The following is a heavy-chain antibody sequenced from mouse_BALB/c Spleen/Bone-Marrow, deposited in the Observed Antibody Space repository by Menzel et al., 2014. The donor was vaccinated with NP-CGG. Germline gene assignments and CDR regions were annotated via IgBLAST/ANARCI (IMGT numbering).Heavy chain of an antibody. J-gene: IGHJ4*01. CDR2: IDTSDSYT. CDR3: ARGGHDFSLDY. V-gene: IGHV1-69*01. Sequence: QVQLQQSGAELGMPGASVKMSCKASSYTFTDNWIYWVKQRPGQGLEWIGAIDTSDSYTNYNQKFMGKASLTVDASSSTAYMQVSSLTSDDSAVYYCARGGHDFSLDYWGQGTSVTVSS. CDR1: SYTFTDNW. D-gene: IGHD2-4*01.